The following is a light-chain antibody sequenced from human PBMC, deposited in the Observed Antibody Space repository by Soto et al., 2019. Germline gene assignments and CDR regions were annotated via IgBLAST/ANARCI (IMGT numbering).Light chain of an antibody. CDR2: DAS. Sequence: DIQMTQSPSSLSASVGDRVTITCRASQTIGANLNWYRQKLGKAPTLLIYDASTLQSGVPSRFSGLGSGTDFALTITSLHPDDSATYYCQQSYTTVYTFGQGTKVDIK. CDR3: QQSYTTVYT. CDR1: QTIGAN. V-gene: IGKV1-39*01. J-gene: IGKJ2*01.